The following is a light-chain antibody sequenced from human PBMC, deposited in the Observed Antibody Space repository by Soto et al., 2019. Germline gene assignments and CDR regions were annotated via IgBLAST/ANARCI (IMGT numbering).Light chain of an antibody. CDR3: QQSYSTPWT. V-gene: IGKV1-39*01. CDR2: TTS. J-gene: IGKJ1*01. Sequence: DIQMTQSPSSLSASVGDRFTISLLSSEVTSYDLNWYQQKPGRAPRLLIYTTSSLQRWVPSKFSGSASGTDFTLTISSLQPEDFATYYCQQSYSTPWTFGQGTKVDIK. CDR1: EVTSYD.